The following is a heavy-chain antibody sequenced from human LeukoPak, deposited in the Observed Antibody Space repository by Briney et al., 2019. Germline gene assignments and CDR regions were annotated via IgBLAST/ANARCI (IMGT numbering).Heavy chain of an antibody. V-gene: IGHV1-69*02. CDR3: ARVLYSGSYYGAFDI. CDR2: IIPILGVA. Sequence: SVKVSCKASGGTFSSDTISWVRHAPGQGRESMGRIIPILGVANYAQKFQGRATIAAAKSESTAYMELSSLRSEDTAVYYCARVLYSGSYYGAFDIRGQGTMVTVSS. J-gene: IGHJ3*02. CDR1: GGTFSSDT. D-gene: IGHD1-26*01.